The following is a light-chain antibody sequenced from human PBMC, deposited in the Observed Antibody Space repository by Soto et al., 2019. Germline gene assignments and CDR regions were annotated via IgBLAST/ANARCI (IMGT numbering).Light chain of an antibody. V-gene: IGKV1-39*01. J-gene: IGKJ4*01. CDR3: QQSYSTPQLT. Sequence: DIQMTQSPSSLSASVGDRVTITCRASQSISSYLNWYQQKPGKAPKLLIYPASSLQSGVPSRFSGSGSGTDFTLTISSLQPEDFATYYCQQSYSTPQLTFGGGTKVEIK. CDR1: QSISSY. CDR2: PAS.